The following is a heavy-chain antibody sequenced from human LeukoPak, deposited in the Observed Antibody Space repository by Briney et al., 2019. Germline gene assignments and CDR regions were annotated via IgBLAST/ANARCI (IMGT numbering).Heavy chain of an antibody. D-gene: IGHD2-15*01. J-gene: IGHJ4*02. CDR3: VKDGRRSPPC. CDR2: INGGGGST. V-gene: IGHV3-23*01. Sequence: GGSLRLSCAASGFTFSNYVMSWVRQAPGKGPEWVSGINGGGGSTFYAESVTGRFTISRDNSKNTLFLQINTLRAEDTAVYYCVKDGRRSPPCWGQGTLVTVSS. CDR1: GFTFSNYV.